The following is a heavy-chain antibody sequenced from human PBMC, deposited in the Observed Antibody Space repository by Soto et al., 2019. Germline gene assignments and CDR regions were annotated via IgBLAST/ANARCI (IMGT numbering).Heavy chain of an antibody. V-gene: IGHV3-15*07. CDR3: TRRRKAADIRVGPLDF. CDR2: IKSFADGGTT. CDR1: GYSFRDAW. D-gene: IGHD6-25*01. J-gene: IGHJ4*02. Sequence: EVKLVQSGGGLVKPGGSLRLSCAASGYSFRDAWMNWVRQAPGKGLEWVGRIKSFADGGTTEYAAPVKGRFSISRDDATFTMFLQMNSLQTEDTAVYYCTRRRKAADIRVGPLDFWGRGTLVTVSA.